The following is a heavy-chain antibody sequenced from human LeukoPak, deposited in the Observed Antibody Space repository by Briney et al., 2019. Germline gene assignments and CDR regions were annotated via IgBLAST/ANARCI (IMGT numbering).Heavy chain of an antibody. CDR1: GFTFSIYA. J-gene: IGHJ4*02. CDR2: ITSNGGSA. D-gene: IGHD2-2*02. CDR3: ARENCDSTTCYKTIDY. V-gene: IGHV3-64*01. Sequence: SGGSLRLSCAASGFTFSIYAMHWVRQAPGKGLEYVSAITSNGGSAYYANSVKGRFTISRDNSKNTLYLQMGSLRAEDMAVYYCARENCDSTTCYKTIDYWGQGTLVTVS.